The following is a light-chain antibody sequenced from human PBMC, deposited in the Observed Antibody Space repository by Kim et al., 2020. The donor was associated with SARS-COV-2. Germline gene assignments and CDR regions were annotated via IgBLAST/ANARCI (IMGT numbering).Light chain of an antibody. CDR1: QTIGVN. J-gene: IGKJ1*01. CDR2: TAS. Sequence: DIQMTQSPSTLSASVGDRVTITCRATQTIGVNLAWYKQHPGNPPKLLIHTASTLESGVPPRFSGSGSGTEFTLTIASLQPDDFATYYCQQYNIFWTFGQGTKVDIK. CDR3: QQYNIFWT. V-gene: IGKV1-5*03.